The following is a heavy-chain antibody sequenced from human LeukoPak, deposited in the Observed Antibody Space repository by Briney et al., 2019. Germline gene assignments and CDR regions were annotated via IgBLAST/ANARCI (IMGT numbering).Heavy chain of an antibody. CDR2: IIPIFGTT. D-gene: IGHD2-21*01. CDR3: ARGYLAGDEGFDY. Sequence: GASVKVSCKAAGGTFSSYAINWVRQAPGHGLEWMGGIIPIFGTTYYAQKFQGRVTITADGSTSTAYMELSSLRADDTAIYYCARGYLAGDEGFDYWGQGTLVTVSS. J-gene: IGHJ4*02. CDR1: GGTFSSYA. V-gene: IGHV1-69*13.